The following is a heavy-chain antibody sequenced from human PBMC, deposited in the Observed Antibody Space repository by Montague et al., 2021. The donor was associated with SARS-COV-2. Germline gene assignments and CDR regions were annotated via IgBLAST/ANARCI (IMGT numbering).Heavy chain of an antibody. CDR3: ARFGCQPLVRLSGMDV. Sequence: SETLSLTCTVSGGSISSSSYYWGWIRQPPGKGLEWIGSIYYSRSTYYNPSLKSRVTISVDTSKNQFSLKLSSVTAADTAVYYCARFGCQPLVRLSGMDVWGQGTTVTVAS. CDR1: GGSISSSSYY. CDR2: IYYSRST. D-gene: IGHD6-13*01. V-gene: IGHV4-39*07. J-gene: IGHJ6*02.